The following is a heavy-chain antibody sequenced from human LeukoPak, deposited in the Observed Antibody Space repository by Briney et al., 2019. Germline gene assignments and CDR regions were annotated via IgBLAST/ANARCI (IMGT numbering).Heavy chain of an antibody. Sequence: SETLSLTCTVSGGSISSYYWSWIRQPPGKGLEWIGDIYYSGSTNYNPSLNSRVTISVDTSKNQFSLKLSSVTAADTAVYYCARSRKGYSSGIDYWGQGTLVTVSS. CDR1: GGSISSYY. D-gene: IGHD6-19*01. V-gene: IGHV4-59*08. CDR2: IYYSGST. CDR3: ARSRKGYSSGIDY. J-gene: IGHJ4*02.